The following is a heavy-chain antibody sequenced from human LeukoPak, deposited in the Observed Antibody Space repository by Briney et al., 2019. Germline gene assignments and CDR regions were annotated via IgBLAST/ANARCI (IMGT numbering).Heavy chain of an antibody. V-gene: IGHV3-7*01. J-gene: IGHJ4*02. CDR3: AREGNRRSFDY. Sequence: ETLSLTCAVYGGSFSGYYWSWIRQPPGKGLERVANIKQDGSETYYVDSVTGRFTISRDNAKNSLSLQMNSLRAEDTAVYYCAREGNRRSFDYWGQGTLVTVSS. CDR2: IKQDGSET. D-gene: IGHD2/OR15-2a*01. CDR1: GGSFSGYY.